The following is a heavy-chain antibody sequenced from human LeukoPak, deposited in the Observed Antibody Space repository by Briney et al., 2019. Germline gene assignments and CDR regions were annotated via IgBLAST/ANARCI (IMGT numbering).Heavy chain of an antibody. CDR2: IYSGGSS. V-gene: IGHV3-53*01. Sequence: GGSLRLSCAVSGFTVSSNYMSWVRQAPGKGLEWVSVIYSGGSSYYADSVKGRFTISRDNSKNTLYLQMNSLRAEDTAVYYCAREEVTMVRGVINYCGMDVWGQGTTVTVSS. J-gene: IGHJ6*02. CDR3: AREEVTMVRGVINYCGMDV. D-gene: IGHD3-10*01. CDR1: GFTVSSNY.